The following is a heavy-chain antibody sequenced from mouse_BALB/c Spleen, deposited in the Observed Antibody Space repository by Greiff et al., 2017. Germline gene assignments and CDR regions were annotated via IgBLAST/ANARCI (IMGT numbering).Heavy chain of an antibody. CDR1: GDSITSGY. CDR3: ARYGYEEVYAMDY. CDR2: ISYSGST. D-gene: IGHD2-2*01. Sequence: ESGPSLVKPSQTLSLTCSVTGDSITSGYWNWIRKFPGNKLEYMGYISYSGSTYYNPSLKSRISITRDTSKNQYYLQLNSVTTDDTATYYCARYGYEEVYAMDYWGQGTSVTGSS. V-gene: IGHV3-8*02. J-gene: IGHJ4*01.